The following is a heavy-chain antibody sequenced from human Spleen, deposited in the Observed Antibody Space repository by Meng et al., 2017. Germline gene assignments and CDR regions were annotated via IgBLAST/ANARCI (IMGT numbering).Heavy chain of an antibody. V-gene: IGHV1-8*01. CDR2: MNPNSGNT. CDR3: ARVQDSSGYYYGVLGEDSYFDY. J-gene: IGHJ4*02. D-gene: IGHD3-22*01. CDR1: GYTFTSYD. Sequence: ASVKVSCKASGYTFTSYDINWVRQATGQGLEWMGWMNPNSGNTGYAQKFQGRVTMTRNTSISTAYMELSSLRSEDTAVYYCARVQDSSGYYYGVLGEDSYFDYWGQGTLVTVSS.